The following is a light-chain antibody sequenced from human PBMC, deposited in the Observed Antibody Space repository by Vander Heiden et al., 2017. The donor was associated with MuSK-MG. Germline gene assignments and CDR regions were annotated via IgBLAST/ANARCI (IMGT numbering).Light chain of an antibody. CDR3: QAWDSSTGV. CDR1: KLGDKY. V-gene: IGLV3-1*01. Sequence: SYELTQPPSVSVSPGPTASITCSGDKLGDKYACWYQQKPGQSPGRVSYQDSKRPSGIPERFSGSNSGNTATLTISGTQAMDEADYYCQAWDSSTGVFGGGTKLTVL. CDR2: QDS. J-gene: IGLJ2*01.